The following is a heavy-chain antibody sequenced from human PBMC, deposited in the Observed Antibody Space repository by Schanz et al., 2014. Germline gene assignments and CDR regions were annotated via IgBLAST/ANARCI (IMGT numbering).Heavy chain of an antibody. CDR2: ITRQGTT. V-gene: IGHV3-23*04. Sequence: VQLVESGGGVVQPGGSLRLSCTASRIIFGTYSMNWVRQAPGRGLEWVSGITRQGTTYYADFVKGRFSISRDLSSNTLYLQMNSLRADDSAIYYCAKDHPSSGWPAFDVWGQGTQVTVSS. D-gene: IGHD6-19*01. CDR3: AKDHPSSGWPAFDV. J-gene: IGHJ4*02. CDR1: RIIFGTYS.